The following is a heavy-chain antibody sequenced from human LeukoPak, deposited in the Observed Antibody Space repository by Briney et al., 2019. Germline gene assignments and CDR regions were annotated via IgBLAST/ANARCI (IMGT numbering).Heavy chain of an antibody. CDR2: IHTNGST. D-gene: IGHD6-13*01. CDR1: GGSVSSGHYS. V-gene: IGHV4-61*02. CDR3: ARDSSSWYYPAPNFDY. Sequence: PSQTLSLTCTVSGGSVSSGHYSWTWMRQPAGKGLEWIGRIHTNGSTNYNPSLKSRVTMSVDTSKNQFSLKLSSVTAADTAVYYCARDSSSWYYPAPNFDYWGQGTLVTVSS. J-gene: IGHJ4*02.